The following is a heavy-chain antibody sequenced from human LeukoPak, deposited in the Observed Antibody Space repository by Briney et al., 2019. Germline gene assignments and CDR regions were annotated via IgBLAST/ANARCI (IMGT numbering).Heavy chain of an antibody. D-gene: IGHD6-19*01. V-gene: IGHV3-30-3*01. Sequence: GGSLRLSCAASGFTFSSYAMHWVRQAPGKGLEWVAVISYDGSNKYYADSVKGRFTISRDNSKNTLYLQMNSLRAEDMAVYYCASDVNIAVAGMLWGQGTLVTVSS. J-gene: IGHJ4*02. CDR2: ISYDGSNK. CDR3: ASDVNIAVAGML. CDR1: GFTFSSYA.